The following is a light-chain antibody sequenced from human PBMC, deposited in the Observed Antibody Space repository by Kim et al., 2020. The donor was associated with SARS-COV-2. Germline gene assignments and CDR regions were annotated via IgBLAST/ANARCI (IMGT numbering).Light chain of an antibody. CDR1: QSVRSSS. Sequence: SPGERATLSCRASQSVRSSSLAWYQQKPGQAPRLLIYDASSRATGIPDRPSGSGSGTDFTLTISRLEPEDFAVYYCQQYGTSPGTFGPGTKVDIK. J-gene: IGKJ3*01. V-gene: IGKV3-20*01. CDR2: DAS. CDR3: QQYGTSPGT.